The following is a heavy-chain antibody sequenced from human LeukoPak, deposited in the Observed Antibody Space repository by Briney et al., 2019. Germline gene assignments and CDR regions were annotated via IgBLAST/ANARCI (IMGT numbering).Heavy chain of an antibody. J-gene: IGHJ3*02. CDR3: ARPIPDYGGNGDAFDI. D-gene: IGHD4-23*01. Sequence: PSETLSLTCTVSGGSISSSSYYWGWVRQPPGKGREWIGSIYYSGSTYYNPSLKSRVTISVDTSKNQFSLKLSSVTAADTAVYYCARPIPDYGGNGDAFDIWGQGTMVTVSS. CDR2: IYYSGST. V-gene: IGHV4-39*01. CDR1: GGSISSSSYY.